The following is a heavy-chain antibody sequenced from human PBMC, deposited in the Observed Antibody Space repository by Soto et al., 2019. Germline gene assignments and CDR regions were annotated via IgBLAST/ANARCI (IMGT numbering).Heavy chain of an antibody. D-gene: IGHD1-7*01. Sequence: GWSLRLSCASSGFTFDDYAMHWVRQAPGKGLEWVSGISWNSGSIGYADSVKGRFTISRDNAKNSLYLQMNSLRAEDTALYYCAKDCGDNWNYEFGCFDYWGQGTLVTVSS. V-gene: IGHV3-9*01. CDR2: ISWNSGSI. J-gene: IGHJ4*02. CDR1: GFTFDDYA. CDR3: AKDCGDNWNYEFGCFDY.